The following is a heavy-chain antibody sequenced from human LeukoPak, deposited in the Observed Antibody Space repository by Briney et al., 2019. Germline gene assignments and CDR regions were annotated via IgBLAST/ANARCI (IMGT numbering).Heavy chain of an antibody. V-gene: IGHV3-20*04. D-gene: IGHD3-22*01. CDR3: ARDARVYYDSSGYPQSNYFDY. Sequence: GGSLRLSCAASGFTFDDYGMSWVRQAPGKGLEWVSGINWNGGSTGYADSVKGRFTISRDNAKNSLYLQMNSLRAEDTALYYCARDARVYYDSSGYPQSNYFDYWGQGTLLTVSS. CDR1: GFTFDDYG. CDR2: INWNGGST. J-gene: IGHJ4*02.